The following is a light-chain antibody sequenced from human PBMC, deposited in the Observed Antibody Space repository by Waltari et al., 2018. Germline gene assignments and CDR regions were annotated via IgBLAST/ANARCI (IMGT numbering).Light chain of an antibody. CDR1: ALQKQY. V-gene: IGLV3-25*03. Sequence: SYELTQPPSVSVSPGQTARITCSGDALQKQYAYWYQQKPGQAPVLVVYKDIERPSGILGRFAGSSSVTTGTLTISGVQAEDEADYYCQSADSSGTYVVFGGGTKLTVL. CDR3: QSADSSGTYVV. J-gene: IGLJ2*01. CDR2: KDI.